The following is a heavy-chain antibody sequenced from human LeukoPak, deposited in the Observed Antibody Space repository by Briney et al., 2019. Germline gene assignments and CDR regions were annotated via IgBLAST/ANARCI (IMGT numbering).Heavy chain of an antibody. Sequence: PSETLSLTCTVSGASISGYYWTWIRQPPGKRLEWIGYIDDSGTTSYNPPLKSRATISVDTSKNQFSLKLTSVTAADTALYYCGRDVHCRGGSCSTFWGQGTLVTVSS. J-gene: IGHJ4*02. D-gene: IGHD2-15*01. CDR3: GRDVHCRGGSCSTF. CDR2: IDDSGTT. V-gene: IGHV4-59*01. CDR1: GASISGYY.